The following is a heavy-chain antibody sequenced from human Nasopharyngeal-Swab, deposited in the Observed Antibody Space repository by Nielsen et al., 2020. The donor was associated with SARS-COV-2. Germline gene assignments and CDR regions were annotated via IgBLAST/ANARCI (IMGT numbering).Heavy chain of an antibody. J-gene: IGHJ4*02. CDR1: GFTFDDYA. V-gene: IGHV3-43*02. Sequence: GGSLRLSCAASGFTFDDYALHWVRHAPGKGLEWVSLISGDGGSTYYADSVKGRFTISRDNSKNSLYLQMNSLRTEDTALYYCAKDMGDGYNPIQGYWGQGTLVTVSS. D-gene: IGHD5-24*01. CDR3: AKDMGDGYNPIQGY. CDR2: ISGDGGST.